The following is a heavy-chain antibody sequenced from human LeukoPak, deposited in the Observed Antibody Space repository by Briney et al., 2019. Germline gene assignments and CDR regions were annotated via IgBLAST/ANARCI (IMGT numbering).Heavy chain of an antibody. D-gene: IGHD4-17*01. J-gene: IGHJ4*02. Sequence: PGGSLRLSCAASGFTVSSNYMSWVRQAPGKGLEWVSVIYSGGSTYYADSVKGRFTISRDNSKNTLYLQMNSLRAEDTAVYYCARATHYGDYAAGTYYFDYWGQGTLVTVS. CDR2: IYSGGST. CDR1: GFTVSSNY. CDR3: ARATHYGDYAAGTYYFDY. V-gene: IGHV3-66*01.